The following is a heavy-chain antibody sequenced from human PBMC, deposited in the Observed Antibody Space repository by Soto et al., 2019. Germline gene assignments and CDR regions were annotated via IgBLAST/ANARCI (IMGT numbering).Heavy chain of an antibody. J-gene: IGHJ4*02. CDR3: AKGTSSSGWDS. CDR2: ISGSGGTT. D-gene: IGHD6-19*01. Sequence: EVQLLESGGGLVQPGGSLRLSCAASGFTFSSYAMSWVRQAPGSGLEWVSAISGSGGTTYYADSVRARFTISRDNSKNTLFLQINSLRAEDTAVYYCAKGTSSSGWDSWGQGTLVTVSS. CDR1: GFTFSSYA. V-gene: IGHV3-23*01.